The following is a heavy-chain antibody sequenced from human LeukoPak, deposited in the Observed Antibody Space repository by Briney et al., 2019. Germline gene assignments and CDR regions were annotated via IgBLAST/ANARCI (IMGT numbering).Heavy chain of an antibody. J-gene: IGHJ3*02. CDR2: IYHSGST. CDR3: ARKIGSSGAFDI. D-gene: IGHD1-26*01. Sequence: PSGTLSLTCAVSGGPISSTNWWSWVRQPPGKGLEWIGEIYHSGSTNYNPSLRSRITISVYKSKDQFSLRLSSVTAADTAVYYCARKIGSSGAFDIWGQGTMVTVSS. V-gene: IGHV4-4*02. CDR1: GGPISSTNW.